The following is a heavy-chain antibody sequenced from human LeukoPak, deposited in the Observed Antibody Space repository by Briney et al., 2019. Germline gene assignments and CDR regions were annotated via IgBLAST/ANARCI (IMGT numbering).Heavy chain of an antibody. J-gene: IGHJ4*02. CDR1: GFTFSKCG. V-gene: IGHV3-23*01. CDR3: TKGDGGSYPIDY. Sequence: GASLRLSCAASGFTFSKCGMSWVRQAPGKGLEGVSTVNENGRNTHYADSVKGRFTISRDNSKNTLLLQMNSLRADDTALYYCTKGDGGSYPIDYWGQGTLVIVSS. D-gene: IGHD6-19*01. CDR2: VNENGRNT.